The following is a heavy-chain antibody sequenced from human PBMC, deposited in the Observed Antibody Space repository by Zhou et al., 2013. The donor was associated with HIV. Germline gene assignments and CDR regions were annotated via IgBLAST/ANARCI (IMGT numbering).Heavy chain of an antibody. Sequence: QVQLVQSGAEVKKPGSSVKVSCKASGGTFSSYAISWVRQAPGQGLEWMGRIIPILGIANYAQKFQGRVTITADKSTSTAYMELSSLRSEDTAVYYCARDARYCSSTSCYGTEFDPWGQGTLGHRSPQ. CDR2: IIPILGIA. CDR3: ARDARYCSSTSCYGTEFDP. D-gene: IGHD2-2*01. J-gene: IGHJ5*02. V-gene: IGHV1-69*04. CDR1: GGTFSSYA.